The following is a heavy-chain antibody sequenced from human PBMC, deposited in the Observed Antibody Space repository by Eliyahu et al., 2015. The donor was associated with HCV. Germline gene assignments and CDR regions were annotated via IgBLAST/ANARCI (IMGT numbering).Heavy chain of an antibody. CDR1: GFTFDDYA. CDR3: AKEGWQLNAFDI. V-gene: IGHV3-9*01. CDR2: ISWNSDSI. D-gene: IGHD2-15*01. Sequence: EVQLVESGGGLVQPGRSLXLSCAAXGFTFDDYAMNWVRQAPGKGLEWVAGISWNSDSIGYADSVKGRFSISRDNAKNSLSLQMNSLRAEDTALYYCAKEGWQLNAFDIWGQGTMVTVSS. J-gene: IGHJ3*02.